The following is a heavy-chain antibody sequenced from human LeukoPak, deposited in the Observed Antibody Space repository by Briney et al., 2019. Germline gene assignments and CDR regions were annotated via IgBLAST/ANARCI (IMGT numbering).Heavy chain of an antibody. V-gene: IGHV4-61*01. Sequence: KPSETLSLTCAVSGGSVSSGSYYWSWIRQPPGKGLEWIGYIYYSGSTKYNPSLKSRVTISVDTSKNQFSLKLSSVTAADTAVYYCARGARAGYNLEPFDYWGQGTLVTVSS. J-gene: IGHJ4*02. CDR2: IYYSGST. D-gene: IGHD5-24*01. CDR1: GGSVSSGSYY. CDR3: ARGARAGYNLEPFDY.